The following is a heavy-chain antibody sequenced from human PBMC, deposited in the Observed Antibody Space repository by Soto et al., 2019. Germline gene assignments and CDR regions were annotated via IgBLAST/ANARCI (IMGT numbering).Heavy chain of an antibody. CDR1: GFTFRSYS. CDR3: ARDNGIAGSFDP. D-gene: IGHD6-13*01. Sequence: EMQLVESGGGLVQPGGSLRLSCAASGFTFRSYSMNWVRQAPGKGLEWVSYISISSRTIYYADSVKGRFTISRDYAKNSLYLQMNSLRDEDTSVYYCARDNGIAGSFDPWGQGTLVTVSS. J-gene: IGHJ5*02. V-gene: IGHV3-48*02. CDR2: ISISSRTI.